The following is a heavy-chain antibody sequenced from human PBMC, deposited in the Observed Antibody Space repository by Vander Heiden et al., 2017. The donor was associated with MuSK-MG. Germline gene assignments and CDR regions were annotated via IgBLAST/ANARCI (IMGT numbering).Heavy chain of an antibody. CDR3: AKTTVTTPLGGYYYYMDV. CDR2: ISGSGGST. CDR1: GFTFSSYA. J-gene: IGHJ6*03. D-gene: IGHD4-17*01. V-gene: IGHV3-23*01. Sequence: EVQLLESGGGLVQPGGSLRLSCAISGFTFSSYAMGWVRQAPGKGLEWVSVISGSGGSTYYADSVKGRFTISRDNSKNTLYLQMNSLRAEDTAVYYCAKTTVTTPLGGYYYYMDVWGKGTTVTVSS.